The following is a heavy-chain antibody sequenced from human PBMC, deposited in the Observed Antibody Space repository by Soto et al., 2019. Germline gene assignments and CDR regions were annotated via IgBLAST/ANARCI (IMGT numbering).Heavy chain of an antibody. CDR2: IWYDGSNK. J-gene: IGHJ6*02. Sequence: QVQLVESGGGVVQPGRSLRLSCAASGFTFSSYGMHWVRQAPGKGLEWVAVIWYDGSNKYYADSVKGRFTISRDNSKNTLYLQMNSLRAEDTAVYYCARGRDSGVAEYYYGMDVWGQGTTVTVSS. D-gene: IGHD4-17*01. CDR3: ARGRDSGVAEYYYGMDV. CDR1: GFTFSSYG. V-gene: IGHV3-33*01.